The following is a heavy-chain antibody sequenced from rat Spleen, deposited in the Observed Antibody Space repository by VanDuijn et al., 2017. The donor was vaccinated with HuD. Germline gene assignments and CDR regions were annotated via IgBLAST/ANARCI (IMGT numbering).Heavy chain of an antibody. D-gene: IGHD1-1*01. Sequence: EVQLVESGGGLVEPGRSLKLSCVASGFTFSDYNMAWVRQVPKKGLEWVATISYDGCSSYYRDSVKGRFTISRDNGKSTLFLEMDSLRSEDTATYYCARQRTVYYFDYGGQGVMVTVSS. CDR1: GFTFSDYN. V-gene: IGHV5-7*01. CDR3: ARQRTVYYFDY. J-gene: IGHJ2*01. CDR2: ISYDGCSS.